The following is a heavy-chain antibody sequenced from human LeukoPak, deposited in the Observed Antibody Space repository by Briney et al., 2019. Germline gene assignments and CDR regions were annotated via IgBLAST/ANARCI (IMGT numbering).Heavy chain of an antibody. Sequence: GGSLRLSCVASGFPFTDYWMDWVRQAPGKGTEWVANINQDGSEQYFAASVKGRFTISRDNAKKSLYLQMYSLRAEDTAIYYCSRSLDYLGQGALVTVSS. CDR3: SRSLDY. CDR1: GFPFTDYW. CDR2: INQDGSEQ. J-gene: IGHJ4*02. V-gene: IGHV3-7*01.